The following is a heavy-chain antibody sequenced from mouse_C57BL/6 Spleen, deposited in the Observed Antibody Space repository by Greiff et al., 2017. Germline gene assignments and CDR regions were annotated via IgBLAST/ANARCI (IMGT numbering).Heavy chain of an antibody. J-gene: IGHJ2*01. CDR2: IDPETGGT. CDR1: GYTFTDYE. Sequence: QVQLQQSGAELVRPGASVTLSCKASGYTFTDYEMHWVKQTPVHGLEWIGTIDPETGGTDYNPKFKGKAILTADTSSSTAYMELRSLTSEDSAVYYCTSGAHPHATSYYFDHWGKGTTLTVSS. CDR3: TSGAHPHATSYYFDH. D-gene: IGHD5-5*01. V-gene: IGHV1-15*01.